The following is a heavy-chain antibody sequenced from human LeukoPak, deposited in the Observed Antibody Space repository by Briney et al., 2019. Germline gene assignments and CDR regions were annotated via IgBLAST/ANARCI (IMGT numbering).Heavy chain of an antibody. CDR2: IYYSGST. D-gene: IGHD3-22*01. V-gene: IGHV4-31*03. CDR1: GGSISSGGYY. CDR3: ARGNYDTRGPYYFDY. J-gene: IGHJ4*02. Sequence: SETLSLTCTVSGGSISSGGYYWSWIRQHPGKGLEWIGYIYYSGSTYYNPSLKSRVTISVDTSKNQFSLKLSSVTAADTAVYYCARGNYDTRGPYYFDYWGQGTLVTVSS.